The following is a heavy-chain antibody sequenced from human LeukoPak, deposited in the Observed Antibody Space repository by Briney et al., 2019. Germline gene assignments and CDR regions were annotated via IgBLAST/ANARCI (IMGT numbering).Heavy chain of an antibody. CDR2: IYSGGST. CDR3: ARETRYYDSSGYHAAFDY. V-gene: IGHV3-53*01. J-gene: IGHJ4*02. Sequence: GGSLRFPCAASGFTVSSNYMSWVRQAPGKGLDWVSVIYSGGSTYYAASVKGRFTISRDNSKNTLYLQMNRLRAEDTAVYYCARETRYYDSSGYHAAFDYWGQGTLVTVPS. D-gene: IGHD3-22*01. CDR1: GFTVSSNY.